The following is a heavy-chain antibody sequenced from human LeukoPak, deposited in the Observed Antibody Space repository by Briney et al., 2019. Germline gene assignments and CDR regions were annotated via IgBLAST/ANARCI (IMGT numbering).Heavy chain of an antibody. D-gene: IGHD2-2*01. CDR3: AREWRYCSSTSCIDY. J-gene: IGHJ4*02. Sequence: SVKVSCKASGGTFSSYAISWVRQAPGQGLEWMGRIIPIFGIANYAQKFQGRVTITADKSTSTAYMELRSLRSDDTAVYYCAREWRYCSSTSCIDYWGQGTLVTVSS. CDR1: GGTFSSYA. V-gene: IGHV1-69*04. CDR2: IIPIFGIA.